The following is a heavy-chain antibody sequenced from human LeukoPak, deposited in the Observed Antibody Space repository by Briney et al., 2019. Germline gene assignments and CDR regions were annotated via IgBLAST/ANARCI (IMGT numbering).Heavy chain of an antibody. V-gene: IGHV3-74*01. Sequence: GGSLRLSCAASGFTFSSFWMHWVRQAPGKGLVWVSRLNSDGSNTRYADSEKGRFTISRDNAKNTLYLQMNSLRAEDTAVYYCARAYYGDYRIDYWGQGTLVTVSS. CDR2: LNSDGSNT. J-gene: IGHJ4*02. CDR1: GFTFSSFW. CDR3: ARAYYGDYRIDY. D-gene: IGHD4-17*01.